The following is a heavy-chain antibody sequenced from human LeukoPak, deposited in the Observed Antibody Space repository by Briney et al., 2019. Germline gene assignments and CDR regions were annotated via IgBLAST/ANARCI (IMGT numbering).Heavy chain of an antibody. CDR2: VYHSGST. J-gene: IGHJ3*02. Sequence: PSETLSLTCAVSGGPISSDDWWSWVRQPPGKGLEWIGEVYHSGSTNYNPSLKSRVTLSVDKSKNHFSLNLNFVTAADTAVYYCARDCSGTGGSCPTGGHDVFDIWGQGTVVTVSS. CDR1: GGPISSDDW. V-gene: IGHV4-4*02. CDR3: ARDCSGTGGSCPTGGHDVFDI. D-gene: IGHD2-15*01.